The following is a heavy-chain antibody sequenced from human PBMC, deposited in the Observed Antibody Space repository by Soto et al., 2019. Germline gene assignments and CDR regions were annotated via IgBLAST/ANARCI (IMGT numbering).Heavy chain of an antibody. V-gene: IGHV3-21*01. J-gene: IGHJ5*02. CDR1: GFTFSSYS. CDR2: ISSSSSYI. Sequence: GGSLRLSCAASGFTFSSYSMNWVRQAPGKGLEWVSSISSSSSYIYYADSVKGRFTISSDNAKNSLYLQMNSLRAEDTAVYYWASTPHDPSSTPSDWFDPWGQGTLVTVSS. D-gene: IGHD2-2*01. CDR3: ASTPHDPSSTPSDWFDP.